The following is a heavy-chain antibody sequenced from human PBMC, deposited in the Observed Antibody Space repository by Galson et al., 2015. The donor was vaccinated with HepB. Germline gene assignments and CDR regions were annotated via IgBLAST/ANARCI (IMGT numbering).Heavy chain of an antibody. J-gene: IGHJ4*02. D-gene: IGHD3-16*01. CDR2: VSRSGSST. CDR3: AKDWGQRRLAYFDY. CDR1: GLIFGHHG. Sequence: SLRLSCATSGLIFGHHGMTWVRQAPGKGLEWVSAVSRSGSSTYYADSVKGRFTISRDNSNNTVSLHMSSLRVEDTAFYFCAKDWGQRRLAYFDYWGQGVLVTVST. V-gene: IGHV3-23*01.